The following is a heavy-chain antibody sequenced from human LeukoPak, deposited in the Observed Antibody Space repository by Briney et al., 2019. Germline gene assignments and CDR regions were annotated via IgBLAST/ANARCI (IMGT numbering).Heavy chain of an antibody. J-gene: IGHJ4*02. CDR2: IYYSGST. CDR3: ARQGLATMRHFDY. CDR1: GGSISSSSYY. V-gene: IGHV4-39*01. Sequence: PSETLSLTCTVSGGSISSSSYYWGWIRQPPGKGLEWIGSIYYSGSTYYNPSLKSRVTISVDTSKNQFSLKLSSVTAADTAVYYCARQGLATMRHFDYWGPGPLVTVSS. D-gene: IGHD5-12*01.